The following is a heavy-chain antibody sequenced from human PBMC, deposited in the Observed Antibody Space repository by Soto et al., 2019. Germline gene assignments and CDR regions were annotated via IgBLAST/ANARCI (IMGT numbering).Heavy chain of an antibody. Sequence: GGSLRLSCAASGFTFSSYGMHWVRQAPGKGLEWVAVIWYDGSNKYYADSVKGRFTISRDNSKNRLYLQMNSLRAEDTAVYYCARTYGDYGDYYYYMDVWGKGTTVTVSS. CDR3: ARTYGDYGDYYYYMDV. V-gene: IGHV3-33*01. CDR2: IWYDGSNK. D-gene: IGHD4-17*01. J-gene: IGHJ6*03. CDR1: GFTFSSYG.